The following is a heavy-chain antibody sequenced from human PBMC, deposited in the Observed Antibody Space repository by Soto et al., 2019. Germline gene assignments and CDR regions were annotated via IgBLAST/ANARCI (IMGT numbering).Heavy chain of an antibody. V-gene: IGHV3-33*01. Sequence: GGSLRLSCAASGFTFSSYGMHWVRQAPGKGLEWVAVIWYDGSNKYYADSVKGRFTISRDNSKNTLYLQMNSLRAEDTAVYYCASRIQLAYYYGMDVWGQGTTVTVSS. D-gene: IGHD5-18*01. CDR2: IWYDGSNK. CDR1: GFTFSSYG. J-gene: IGHJ6*02. CDR3: ASRIQLAYYYGMDV.